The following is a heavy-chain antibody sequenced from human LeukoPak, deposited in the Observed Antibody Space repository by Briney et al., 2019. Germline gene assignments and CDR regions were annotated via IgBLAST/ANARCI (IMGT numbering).Heavy chain of an antibody. Sequence: GASVKVSCKASGYTFTGYYMHWVRQAPGQGLEWMGWINPNSGGTNYAQKFQGRVTMTRDTSISTAYMDLSRLRSDDTAVYFCAGGGLPIYYYYMDVWGKGTTVTVSS. CDR3: AGGGLPIYYYYMDV. V-gene: IGHV1-2*02. CDR1: GYTFTGYY. D-gene: IGHD4-11*01. J-gene: IGHJ6*03. CDR2: INPNSGGT.